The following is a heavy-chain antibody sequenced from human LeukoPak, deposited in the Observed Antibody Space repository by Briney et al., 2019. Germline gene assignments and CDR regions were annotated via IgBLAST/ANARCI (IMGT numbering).Heavy chain of an antibody. D-gene: IGHD3-22*01. J-gene: IGHJ4*02. Sequence: TGGSLRLSCAASGFTFSSYGMHWVRPAPGKGLEWVAVISYDGSNKYYADSVKGRFTISRDNSKNTLYLQMNSLRAEDTAVYYCAKEGPHYYDSSGLDYWGQGTLVTVSS. CDR1: GFTFSSYG. CDR2: ISYDGSNK. V-gene: IGHV3-30*18. CDR3: AKEGPHYYDSSGLDY.